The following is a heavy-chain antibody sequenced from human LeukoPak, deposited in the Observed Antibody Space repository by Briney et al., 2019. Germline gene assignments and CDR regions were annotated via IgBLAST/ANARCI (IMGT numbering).Heavy chain of an antibody. CDR2: IYYSGST. CDR1: GGSISSSSYY. Sequence: SETLSLTCTVSGGSISSSSYYWGWIRQPPGKGLEWIGSIYYSGSTYYNPSLKSRVTISVDTSKNQFSLKLSSVTAADTAVYYCARGSTQKILTGYPWAFDIWGQGTMVTVSS. CDR3: ARGSTQKILTGYPWAFDI. V-gene: IGHV4-39*01. D-gene: IGHD3-9*01. J-gene: IGHJ3*02.